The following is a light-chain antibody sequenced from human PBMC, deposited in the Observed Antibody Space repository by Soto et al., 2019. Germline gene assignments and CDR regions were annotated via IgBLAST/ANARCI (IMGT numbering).Light chain of an antibody. CDR2: KAS. J-gene: IGKJ1*01. CDR1: QSISSW. CDR3: QQYSTYWT. V-gene: IGKV1-5*03. Sequence: DIQMTQSPSTLSASVGDRVTITCRASQSISSWLAWYQQKPGKAPRLLIYKASTLESGVPSRFSGSGSGTDFTLTISSLQPDDFATYCCQQYSTYWTFGQGTRVEIK.